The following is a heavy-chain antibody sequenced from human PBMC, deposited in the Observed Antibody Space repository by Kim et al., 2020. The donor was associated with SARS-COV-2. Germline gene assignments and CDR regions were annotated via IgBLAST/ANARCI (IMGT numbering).Heavy chain of an antibody. V-gene: IGHV3-21*01. CDR3: ARTTVAGKGPLGY. Sequence: GGSLRLSCAASGFTFSSYSMNWVRQAPGKGLEWVSSISSSSSYIYYADSVKGRFTISRDNAKNSLYLQMNSLRAEDTAVYYCARTTVAGKGPLGYWGQGTLVTVSS. CDR2: ISSSSSYI. J-gene: IGHJ4*02. CDR1: GFTFSSYS. D-gene: IGHD6-19*01.